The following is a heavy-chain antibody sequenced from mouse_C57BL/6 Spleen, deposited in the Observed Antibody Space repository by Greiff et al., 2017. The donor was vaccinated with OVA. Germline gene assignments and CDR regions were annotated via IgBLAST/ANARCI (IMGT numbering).Heavy chain of an antibody. CDR2: IDPSDSYT. CDR3: ARRGYYGSSYYDYFDY. D-gene: IGHD1-1*01. J-gene: IGHJ2*01. Sequence: QVQLQQPGAELVKPGASVKLSCKASGYTFTSYWMQWVKQRPGQGLEWIGEIDPSDSYTNYNQKFKGKATLTVDTSSSTAYMQLSSLTSEDSAVYYCARRGYYGSSYYDYFDYWGQGTTLTVSS. CDR1: GYTFTSYW. V-gene: IGHV1-50*01.